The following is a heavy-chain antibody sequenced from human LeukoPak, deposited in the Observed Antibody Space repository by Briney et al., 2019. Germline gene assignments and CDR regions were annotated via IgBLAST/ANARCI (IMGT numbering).Heavy chain of an antibody. D-gene: IGHD3-22*01. CDR2: IYHSGST. Sequence: PSETLSLTCAVSGGSISSSNWWSWVRPPPGKGLEWIGEIYHSGSTNYNPSLKSRVTISVDKSKNQFSLKLSSVTAVDTAVYYCARDLLYDSSRAFDIWGQGTMVTVSS. CDR1: GGSISSSNW. V-gene: IGHV4-4*02. J-gene: IGHJ3*02. CDR3: ARDLLYDSSRAFDI.